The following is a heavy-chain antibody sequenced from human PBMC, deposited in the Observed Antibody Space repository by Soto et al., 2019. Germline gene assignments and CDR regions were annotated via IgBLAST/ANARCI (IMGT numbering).Heavy chain of an antibody. D-gene: IGHD3-22*01. Sequence: GGSLRLSCAASGFTFSSYAMSWVRQAPGKGLEWVSAISGSGGSTYYADSVKGRFTISRDNSENTLYLQMNSLRAEDTAVYYCAKGASTYYYDSSGYPFDYWGQGTLVTVSS. J-gene: IGHJ4*02. CDR1: GFTFSSYA. V-gene: IGHV3-23*01. CDR2: ISGSGGST. CDR3: AKGASTYYYDSSGYPFDY.